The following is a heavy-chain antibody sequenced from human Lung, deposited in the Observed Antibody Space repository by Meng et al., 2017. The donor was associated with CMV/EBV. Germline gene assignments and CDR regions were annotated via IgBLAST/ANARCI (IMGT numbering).Heavy chain of an antibody. CDR1: GFTFSSYW. CDR2: IKQDGSEK. D-gene: IGHD6-19*01. V-gene: IGHV3-7*01. J-gene: IGHJ4*02. Sequence: GESLKISCAASGFTFSSYWMSWVRQAPGKGLEWVANIKQDGSEKYYVDSVKGRFTISRDNAKNSLYLQMNSLRAEDTAVYYCARRQWRYYFDYWGQGTLVTVDS. CDR3: ARRQWRYYFDY.